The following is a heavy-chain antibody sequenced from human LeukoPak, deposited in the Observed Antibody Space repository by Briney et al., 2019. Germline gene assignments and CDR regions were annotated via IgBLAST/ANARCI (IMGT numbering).Heavy chain of an antibody. D-gene: IGHD3-3*01. J-gene: IGHJ4*02. V-gene: IGHV3-30*04. Sequence: PGGSLRLSCAASGFTYTKHAMHWVRQAPGKGLEWVAVISYDGSNKYYADSVKGRFTISRDNSKNTLYLQMNSLRAEDTAVYYCARFRITIFGVVIGGYFDYWGQGTLVTVSS. CDR1: GFTYTKHA. CDR2: ISYDGSNK. CDR3: ARFRITIFGVVIGGYFDY.